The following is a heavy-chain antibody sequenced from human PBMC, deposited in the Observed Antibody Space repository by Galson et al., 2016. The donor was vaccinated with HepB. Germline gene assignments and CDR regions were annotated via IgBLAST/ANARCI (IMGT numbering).Heavy chain of an antibody. D-gene: IGHD3-22*01. CDR2: IYYGGRT. Sequence: SETLSLTCTVSGGSISSYYWSWIRQPPGKGLEWIGYIYYGGRTNYNPSLKSRVSISVDTSKNQFYLNLRSVTAADTAVYYCARDRDSSSYYSLDYWGQGTLVTVSS. V-gene: IGHV4-59*01. CDR3: ARDRDSSSYYSLDY. J-gene: IGHJ4*02. CDR1: GGSISSYY.